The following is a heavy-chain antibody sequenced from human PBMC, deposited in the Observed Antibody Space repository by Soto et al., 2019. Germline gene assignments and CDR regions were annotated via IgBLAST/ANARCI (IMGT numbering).Heavy chain of an antibody. CDR3: ARVRRDILTGYSSDAFDI. CDR2: INSSGGST. Sequence: ASVKVSCKASGYTFTSYYMHWVRQAPGQGLEWMGIINSSGGSTSYAQKFQGRVTMTRDTSTSTVYMELSSLRSEDTAVYYCARVRRDILTGYSSDAFDIWGQGTMVTVSS. D-gene: IGHD3-9*01. J-gene: IGHJ3*02. V-gene: IGHV1-46*01. CDR1: GYTFTSYY.